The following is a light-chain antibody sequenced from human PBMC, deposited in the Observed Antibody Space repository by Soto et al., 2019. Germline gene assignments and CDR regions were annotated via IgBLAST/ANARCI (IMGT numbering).Light chain of an antibody. CDR1: NGDIGTYKY. V-gene: IGLV2-14*01. J-gene: IGLJ2*01. CDR3: SSFTRDATLI. Sequence: QYALTQPASVCGSPGQSITISCNRSNGDIGTYKYVSWYQQRPGKAPKLMIYEVINRPSGISNRFSGSKSGNTASLTISDLQPEDDADYYCSSFTRDATLIFGGGTKVTVL. CDR2: EVI.